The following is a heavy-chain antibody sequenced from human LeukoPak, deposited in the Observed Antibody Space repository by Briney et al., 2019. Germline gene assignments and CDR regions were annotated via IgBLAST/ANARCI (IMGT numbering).Heavy chain of an antibody. Sequence: GGSLRLSCVASGFTFSSHWMAWVRQAPGKGLEWVATINQDGTEKYYVDSVNGRFTISRDNAKKSLYLQMNSLRAEDTAVYYCARDTPVSAGYFDYWGRGILVTVSS. J-gene: IGHJ4*02. CDR2: INQDGTEK. D-gene: IGHD2-21*02. CDR3: ARDTPVSAGYFDY. V-gene: IGHV3-7*01. CDR1: GFTFSSHW.